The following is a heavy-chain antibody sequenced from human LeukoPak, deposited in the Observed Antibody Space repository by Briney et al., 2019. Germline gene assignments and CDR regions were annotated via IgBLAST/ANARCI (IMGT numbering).Heavy chain of an antibody. V-gene: IGHV3-53*01. J-gene: IGHJ5*02. Sequence: PGGSLRLSCEASGFTVSSNDMSWGRQAPGKGLEWVSVIYNGGATDYADSVKGRFTISRDNSKNTLYLQMNSLRAEDTAVYSCARGPRGFDPWGQGTLVTVSS. CDR2: IYNGGAT. CDR1: GFTVSSND. CDR3: ARGPRGFDP.